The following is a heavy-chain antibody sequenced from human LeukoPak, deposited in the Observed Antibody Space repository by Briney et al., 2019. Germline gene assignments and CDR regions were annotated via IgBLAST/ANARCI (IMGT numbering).Heavy chain of an antibody. V-gene: IGHV4-59*01. CDR2: IYHSGST. CDR1: GASISSFY. CDR3: AREDNSGWFDY. J-gene: IGHJ4*02. Sequence: SETLSLTGSVSGASISSFYWHWIRQPPGKGLEWIGYIYHSGSTDYNPSLESRVTMLVDTSRNQFSLRMTSVSAADTAVYYCAREDNSGWFDYWGQGTLVTVSS. D-gene: IGHD6-19*01.